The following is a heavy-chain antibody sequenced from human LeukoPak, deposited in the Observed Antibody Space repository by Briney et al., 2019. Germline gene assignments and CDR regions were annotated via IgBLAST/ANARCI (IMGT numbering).Heavy chain of an antibody. CDR3: ARDVIVVVPAAKGHAFDI. D-gene: IGHD2-2*01. CDR2: INPNSGGT. CDR1: GYTFTGYY. V-gene: IGHV1-2*02. Sequence: ASVKVSCKASGYTFTGYYMHWVRQAPGQGLEWMGWINPNSGGTNYAQKFQGRVTMTRDTSISTAYMELSRLRSDDTAVYYCARDVIVVVPAAKGHAFDIWGQGTMVTVSS. J-gene: IGHJ3*02.